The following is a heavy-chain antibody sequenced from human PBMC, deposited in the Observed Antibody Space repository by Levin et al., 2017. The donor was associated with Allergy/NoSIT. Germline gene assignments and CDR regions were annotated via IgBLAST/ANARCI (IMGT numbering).Heavy chain of an antibody. CDR1: GGTFSGFY. CDR3: ASEYDILTGWRLHL. J-gene: IGHJ5*02. CDR2: ISPSGGT. Sequence: NSSETLSLTCAVSGGTFSGFYWNWIRQFPGKGLEWIGEISPSGGTNYNPFLKSRVTISIDTSKKQFSLELRSVTAADTAVYYCASEYDILTGWRLHLWGQGSLVTVSS. V-gene: IGHV4-34*01. D-gene: IGHD3-9*01.